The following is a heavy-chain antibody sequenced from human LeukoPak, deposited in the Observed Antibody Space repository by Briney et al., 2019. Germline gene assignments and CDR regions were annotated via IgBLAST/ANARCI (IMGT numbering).Heavy chain of an antibody. CDR3: ASGWYSSSSLDY. CDR1: GFTFSSYA. V-gene: IGHV3-64*01. D-gene: IGHD6-6*01. CDR2: ISSNGGST. Sequence: PGGSLRLSCAASGFTFSSYAMHWVRQAPGKGLEYVSAISSNGGSTYYANSVKGRFTISRDNSKNTLYLQMGSLRAEDMAVYYCASGWYSSSSLDYWGQGTLVTVSS. J-gene: IGHJ4*02.